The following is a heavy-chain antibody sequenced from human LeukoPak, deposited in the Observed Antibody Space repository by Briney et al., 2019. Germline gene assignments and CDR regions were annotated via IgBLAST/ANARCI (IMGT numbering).Heavy chain of an antibody. CDR3: AKDGRGNSYGGYWYFDL. J-gene: IGHJ2*01. CDR1: GFTFSNSA. V-gene: IGHV3-23*01. D-gene: IGHD5-18*01. CDR2: ISRPGSST. Sequence: PGGSLRLSCAASGFTFSNSAMSWVRQAPGRGLEWVSAISRPGSSTYYADSVRGRFTISRDNSKHTLYLQMNSLRADDTAVYYCAKDGRGNSYGGYWYFDLWGRGTLVTVSS.